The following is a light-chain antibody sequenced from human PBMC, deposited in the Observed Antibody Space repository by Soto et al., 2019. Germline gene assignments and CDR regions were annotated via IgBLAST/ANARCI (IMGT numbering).Light chain of an antibody. CDR3: SSYAGSNNYV. CDR2: EVS. V-gene: IGLV2-8*01. J-gene: IGLJ1*01. Sequence: QSAPTQPPSASGSPGQSVTISCTGTNNDVGGYNFVSWYQHHPGKAPKLMIYEVSKRPSGVPDRFSGSKSGNTASLTVSGLQAEDEADYYCSSYAGSNNYVFGTGTKVTVL. CDR1: NNDVGGYNF.